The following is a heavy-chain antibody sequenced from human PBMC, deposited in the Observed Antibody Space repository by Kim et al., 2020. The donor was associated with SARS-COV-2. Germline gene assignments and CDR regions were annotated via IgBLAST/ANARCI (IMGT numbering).Heavy chain of an antibody. CDR3: ARGLGRHWGSYRSHMIDY. CDR1: GGSFSGYY. D-gene: IGHD3-16*02. V-gene: IGHV4-34*01. J-gene: IGHJ4*02. Sequence: SETLSLTCAVYGGSFSGYYWSWIRQPPGKGLEWIGEINHSGSTNYNPSLKSRVTISVDTSKNQFSLKLSSVTAADTAVYYCARGLGRHWGSYRSHMIDYWGEGTLVTVSS. CDR2: INHSGST.